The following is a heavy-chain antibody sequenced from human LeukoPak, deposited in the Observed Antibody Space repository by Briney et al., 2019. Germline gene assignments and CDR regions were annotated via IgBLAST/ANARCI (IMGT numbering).Heavy chain of an antibody. J-gene: IGHJ4*02. CDR1: GGTFSSYA. D-gene: IGHD3-22*01. CDR3: ARDRRYYYDSSGYYFDY. Sequence: SVKVSCKASGGTFSSYAISWVRQAPGQGLEWMGGIIPIFGTANYAQKFQGRVTITADESTSTAYMELSSLRSEDTAVYYCARDRRYYYDSSGYYFDYWGQGTLVTVSS. V-gene: IGHV1-69*01. CDR2: IIPIFGTA.